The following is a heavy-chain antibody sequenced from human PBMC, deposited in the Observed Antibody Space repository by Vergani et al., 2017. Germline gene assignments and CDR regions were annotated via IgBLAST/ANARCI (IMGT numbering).Heavy chain of an antibody. CDR2: ISGSGGST. Sequence: VQLVESGGGVVQPGGSLRLSCAASGFTFSSYAMSWVRQAPGKGLEWVSAISGSGGSTYYADSVKGRFTISRDNSKNTLYLQMNSLRAEDTAVYYCARDYYDSSGYYYWGQGTLVTVSS. D-gene: IGHD3-22*01. CDR3: ARDYYDSSGYYY. V-gene: IGHV3-23*04. CDR1: GFTFSSYA. J-gene: IGHJ4*02.